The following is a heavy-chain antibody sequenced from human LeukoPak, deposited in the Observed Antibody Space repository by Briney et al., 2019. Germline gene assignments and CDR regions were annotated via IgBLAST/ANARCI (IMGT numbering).Heavy chain of an antibody. CDR3: ARLRFDFWSGYTHPYFDY. D-gene: IGHD3-3*01. CDR1: GGSISSSSYS. J-gene: IGHJ4*02. CDR2: IYYSGTT. Sequence: SETLSLTCTVSGGSISSSSYSWGWICQPPGKGLEWIGSIYYSGTTYYNPSLKSRFTISVDTSKIQFSLKLSSVAATDTAVYFCARLRFDFWSGYTHPYFDYWGQGTLVTVSS. V-gene: IGHV4-39*01.